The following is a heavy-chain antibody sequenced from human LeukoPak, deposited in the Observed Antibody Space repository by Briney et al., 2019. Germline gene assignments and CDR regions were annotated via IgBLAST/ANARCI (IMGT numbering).Heavy chain of an antibody. CDR2: LSGSDDGT. CDR3: AKGVMVRGVLDY. J-gene: IGHJ4*02. Sequence: GGSLRLSCAASGFTFSTYAMSWVSQIPGKGLEWVSSLSGSDDGTYYADSVKGRFTISRDNSKNTLYLQMNSLRAEDTAVYYCAKGVMVRGVLDYWGQGTLVTVSS. CDR1: GFTFSTYA. V-gene: IGHV3-23*01. D-gene: IGHD3-10*01.